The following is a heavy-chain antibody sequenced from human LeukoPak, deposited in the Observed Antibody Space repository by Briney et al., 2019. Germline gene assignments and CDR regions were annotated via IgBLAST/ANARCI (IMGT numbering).Heavy chain of an antibody. V-gene: IGHV3-30*18. CDR2: ISYDGSNK. D-gene: IGHD5-24*01. CDR1: VFTFSTSG. J-gene: IGHJ4*02. Sequence: GGSLRLSCAASVFTFSTSGMHWVRQAPGKGLERTAVISYDGSNKFYADSVKGRFTISRDNSKNTLYLQMNSLRAEDTAVYYCAKEARVREIDDRGQGTLCTVSS. CDR3: AKEARVREIDD.